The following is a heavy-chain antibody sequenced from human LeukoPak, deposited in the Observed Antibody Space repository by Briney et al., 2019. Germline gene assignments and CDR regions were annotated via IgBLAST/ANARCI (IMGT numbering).Heavy chain of an antibody. Sequence: NHGESLKISCKGSGYSFTSYWIGLVRQMPGKGLEWMGIIYPGDSDTRYSPSFRGRVTFSADKSNNTADLQWSSLKASDTAIYYCARGLQTTVVTPFAYWGQGTLVTVSS. CDR3: ARGLQTTVVTPFAY. J-gene: IGHJ4*02. CDR2: IYPGDSDT. V-gene: IGHV5-51*01. D-gene: IGHD4-23*01. CDR1: GYSFTSYW.